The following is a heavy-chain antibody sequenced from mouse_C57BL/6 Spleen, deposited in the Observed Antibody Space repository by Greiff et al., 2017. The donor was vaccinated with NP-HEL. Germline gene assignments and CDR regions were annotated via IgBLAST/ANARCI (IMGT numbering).Heavy chain of an antibody. V-gene: IGHV5-9*01. D-gene: IGHD2-1*01. CDR3: ARANLFIGNYGMDY. J-gene: IGHJ4*01. CDR1: GFTFSSYT. Sequence: EVHLVESGGGLVKPGGSLKLSCAASGFTFSSYTMSWVRQTPEKRLEWVATISGGGGNTYYTDSVKGRFTISRDNAKNTLYLQMSSLRSEDTALYYCARANLFIGNYGMDYWGQGTSVTVSS. CDR2: ISGGGGNT.